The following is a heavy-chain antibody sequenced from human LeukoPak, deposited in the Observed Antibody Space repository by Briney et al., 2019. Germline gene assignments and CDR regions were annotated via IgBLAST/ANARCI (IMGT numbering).Heavy chain of an antibody. D-gene: IGHD2-21*02. J-gene: IGHJ4*02. Sequence: ASVKVSCKASGYTFTSYYMHSVRQTPGEGLERMGIINPTGGSTSYAQKFQGRVTMTRDTSTSTVYMELSSLRSEDTAVYYCARDHYHKIHSVMVTAPDYWGQGTLVTVSS. CDR3: ARDHYHKIHSVMVTAPDY. V-gene: IGHV1-46*01. CDR2: INPTGGST. CDR1: GYTFTSYY.